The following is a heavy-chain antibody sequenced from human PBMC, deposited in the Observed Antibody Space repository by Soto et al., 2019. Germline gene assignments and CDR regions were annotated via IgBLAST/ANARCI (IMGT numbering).Heavy chain of an antibody. CDR3: TRDAAVGLFDY. CDR2: ISAYNGNT. D-gene: IGHD1-26*01. CDR1: GYTFTSYG. J-gene: IGHJ4*02. Sequence: QVQLVQSGAEVKKPGASVKVSCKASGYTFTSYGISWVRQAPGQGLEWMGWISAYNGNTNYEQKLQARVTMTTDPYTSKAYMELRSLRSDDTAVYHCTRDAAVGLFDYWGQGTLVTSSS. V-gene: IGHV1-18*01.